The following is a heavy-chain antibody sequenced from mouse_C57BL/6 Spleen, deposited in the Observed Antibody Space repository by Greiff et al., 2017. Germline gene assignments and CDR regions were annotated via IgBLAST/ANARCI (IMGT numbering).Heavy chain of an antibody. CDR1: GYTFTSYW. CDR3: VGHGSSVWFAY. Sequence: QVHVKQPGAELVRPGSSVKLSCKASGYTFTSYWMDWVKQRPGQGLEWIGNIYPSDSETHYNQKFKDKATLTVDKSSSTAYMQLSSLTSEDSAVYYCVGHGSSVWFAYWGQGTLVTVSA. D-gene: IGHD1-1*01. J-gene: IGHJ3*01. CDR2: IYPSDSET. V-gene: IGHV1-61*01.